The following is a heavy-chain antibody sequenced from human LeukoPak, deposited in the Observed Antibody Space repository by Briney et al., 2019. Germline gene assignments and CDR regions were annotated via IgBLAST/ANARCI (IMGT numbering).Heavy chain of an antibody. V-gene: IGHV3-23*01. CDR2: IGGSGGST. CDR3: AKKKRELRGFDY. D-gene: IGHD1-7*01. Sequence: GGSLRLSCAASGFTFSSYAMSWVRQAPGKGLEWVSVIGGSGGSTYYADSVKGRFTISRDNSKNTLYLQMSSLRAEHTAVYYCAKKKRELRGFDYWGQGTLVTVSS. J-gene: IGHJ4*02. CDR1: GFTFSSYA.